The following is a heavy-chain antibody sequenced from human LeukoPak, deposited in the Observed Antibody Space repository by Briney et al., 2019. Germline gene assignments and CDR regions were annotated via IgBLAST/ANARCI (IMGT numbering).Heavy chain of an antibody. V-gene: IGHV3-66*02. CDR1: GITVSQSD. Sequence: GGPLRLSCAISGITVSQSDMSWVRQAPGRGLEWVSLIYTDGATHYADSVKGRFTISRDTSKNTVYLEMRNLRPEDTAVYFCARDRAGSKPWVEFHPWGQGTLVTVFS. J-gene: IGHJ5*02. CDR3: ARDRAGSKPWVEFHP. D-gene: IGHD3-10*01. CDR2: IYTDGAT.